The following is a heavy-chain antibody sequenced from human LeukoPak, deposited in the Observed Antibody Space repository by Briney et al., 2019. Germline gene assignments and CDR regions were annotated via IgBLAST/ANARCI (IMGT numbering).Heavy chain of an antibody. CDR1: GFTFSSYG. CDR3: AKDLPPYGDNEDY. CDR2: IRYDGSNK. V-gene: IGHV3-30*02. Sequence: PGGSLRLSCAASGFTFSSYGMHWVRQAPGKGLEWVAFIRYDGSNKYYADSVKGRFTISRDNSKNTLYLQMNRLRAEDTAVYYCAKDLPPYGDNEDYWGQGTLVTVSS. J-gene: IGHJ4*02. D-gene: IGHD4-17*01.